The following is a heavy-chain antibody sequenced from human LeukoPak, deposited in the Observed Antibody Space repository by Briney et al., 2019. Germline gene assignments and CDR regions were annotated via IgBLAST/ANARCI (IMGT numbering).Heavy chain of an antibody. CDR1: GFTFSSYA. V-gene: IGHV3-23*01. D-gene: IGHD6-6*01. CDR3: ARAEQLDGNAFDI. J-gene: IGHJ3*02. Sequence: GGSLRLSCAASGFTFSSYAMSWVRQAPGKGLEWVSAISGSGGSTNYADSVKGRFTISRDNSKNTLYLQMNSLRAEDTAVYYCARAEQLDGNAFDIWGQGTMVTVSS. CDR2: ISGSGGST.